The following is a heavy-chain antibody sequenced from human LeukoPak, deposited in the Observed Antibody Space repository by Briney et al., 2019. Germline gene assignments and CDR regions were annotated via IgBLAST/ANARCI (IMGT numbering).Heavy chain of an antibody. V-gene: IGHV1-18*01. CDR3: ARDNVGVVGATSHFDY. CDR2: ISAYNGNT. CDR1: GYTFTNYA. D-gene: IGHD1-26*01. J-gene: IGHJ4*02. Sequence: PGASVKVSCKASGYTFTNYAVNWVRQAPGQGLEWMGWISAYNGNTNYAQKLQGRVTMTTDTSTSTAYMELRSLRSDDTAVYYCARDNVGVVGATSHFDYWGQGTLVTVSS.